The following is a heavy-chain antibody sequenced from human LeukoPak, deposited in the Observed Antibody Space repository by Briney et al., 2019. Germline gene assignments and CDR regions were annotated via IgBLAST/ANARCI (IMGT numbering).Heavy chain of an antibody. D-gene: IGHD6-19*01. CDR2: INPNSGGT. Sequence: ASVKVSCKASGYTFTGYYMHWVRQAPGQWLEWIGWINPNSGGTNYAQKLQDRVSMTTDTSTSTACMDLRSLRSDDTAVYYCARDLRYSSGWSASGMDVWGKGTPVTISS. CDR1: GYTFTGYY. J-gene: IGHJ6*03. V-gene: IGHV1-2*02. CDR3: ARDLRYSSGWSASGMDV.